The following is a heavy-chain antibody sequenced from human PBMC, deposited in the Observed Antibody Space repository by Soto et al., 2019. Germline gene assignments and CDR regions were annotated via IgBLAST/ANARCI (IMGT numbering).Heavy chain of an antibody. CDR3: AHPRGYGVFDAYDI. D-gene: IGHD4-17*01. CDR1: GFTFSSYA. Sequence: PGGSLRLSCAASGFTFSSYAMGWVRQGPGKGLEWVAVVSIGGSTHYADSVRGRFTISRDNSMNALYLQMNSLRIEDTAVYYCAHPRGYGVFDAYDIWGQGTMVTVSS. J-gene: IGHJ3*02. CDR2: VSIGGST. V-gene: IGHV3-23*01.